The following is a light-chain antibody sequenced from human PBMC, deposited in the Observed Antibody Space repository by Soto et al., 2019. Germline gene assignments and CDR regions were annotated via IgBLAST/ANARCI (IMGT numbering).Light chain of an antibody. V-gene: IGKV1-5*03. J-gene: IGKJ2*01. CDR3: QQYNDSFPYT. Sequence: DIQMTQSPSTLSASVGDRVTITCRASQSISRWLAWYQQKPGTAPKLLIYGASTLESGVPSRFSGSRSGTDFTLTVSGLQPDDFATYYCQQYNDSFPYTFGQGTKLEMK. CDR1: QSISRW. CDR2: GAS.